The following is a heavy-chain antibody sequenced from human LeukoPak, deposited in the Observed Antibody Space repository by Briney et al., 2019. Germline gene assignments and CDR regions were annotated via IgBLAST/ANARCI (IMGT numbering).Heavy chain of an antibody. D-gene: IGHD2-8*01. J-gene: IGHJ4*02. CDR3: SRGVLAHFYCLSSRDY. CDR2: INHYGGI. CDR1: GGSFSDYY. Sequence: PSETLSLTCAVYGGSFSDYYWTWIRQPPGKGLEWIGEINHYGGINYNPSIMSRGTLSLDTSMNHVSLTLTTVPAADTGALYCSRGVLAHFYCLSSRDYWGQGTLVSVSS. V-gene: IGHV4-34*01.